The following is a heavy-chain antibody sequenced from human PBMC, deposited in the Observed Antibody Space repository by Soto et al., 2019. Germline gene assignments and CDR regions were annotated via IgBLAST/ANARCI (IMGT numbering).Heavy chain of an antibody. CDR1: GFTFSSYG. V-gene: IGHV3-30*18. CDR3: AKDQDYGDPFDY. J-gene: IGHJ4*02. Sequence: GGSLGLYCSASGFTFSSYGMHWVRQAPGKGLEWVAVISYDGSNKYYADSVKGRFTISRDNSKNTLYLQMNSLRAEDTAVYYCAKDQDYGDPFDYWGQGTLVTVSS. CDR2: ISYDGSNK. D-gene: IGHD4-17*01.